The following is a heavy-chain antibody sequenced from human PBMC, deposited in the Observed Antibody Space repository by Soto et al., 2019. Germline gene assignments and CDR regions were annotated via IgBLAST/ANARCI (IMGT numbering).Heavy chain of an antibody. V-gene: IGHV4-59*01. D-gene: IGHD6-25*01. CDR2: IYYSGST. CDR3: ARPHGGSSGWDNWFDP. J-gene: IGHJ5*02. Sequence: SETLSLSCTVSGGSISSYYWSWIRQPPGKGLEWIGYIYYSGSTNYNPSLKSRVTISVDTSKNQFSLKLSSVTAADTAVYYCARPHGGSSGWDNWFDPWGQGTLVTVSS. CDR1: GGSISSYY.